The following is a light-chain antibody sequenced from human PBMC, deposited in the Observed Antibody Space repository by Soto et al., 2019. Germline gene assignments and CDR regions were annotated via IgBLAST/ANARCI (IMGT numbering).Light chain of an antibody. CDR1: QSVSSSY. CDR2: ASS. CDR3: QQYGSKPSFT. Sequence: EIVLTQSPGTLSLSPGERATLSCRASQSVSSSYLAWYQQKPGQAPRLLIYASSGRATGIPDRFSGSGSGTGFTLTISRLGPEDFAVYYCQQYGSKPSFTFGPGTKVDIK. V-gene: IGKV3-20*01. J-gene: IGKJ3*01.